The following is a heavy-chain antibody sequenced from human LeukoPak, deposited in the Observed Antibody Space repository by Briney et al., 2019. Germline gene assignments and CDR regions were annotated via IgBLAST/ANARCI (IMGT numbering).Heavy chain of an antibody. V-gene: IGHV3-23*01. CDR2: ISGSGGST. J-gene: IGHJ4*02. CDR3: AKDGEMATINNYFDY. CDR1: GFTFSSYA. Sequence: GSLRLSCAASGFTFSSYAMSWVRQAPGKGLEWVSAISGSGGSTYYADSVKGRFTISRDNSKNTLYLQMNSLRAEDTAVYYCAKDGEMATINNYFDYWGQGTLVTVSS. D-gene: IGHD5-24*01.